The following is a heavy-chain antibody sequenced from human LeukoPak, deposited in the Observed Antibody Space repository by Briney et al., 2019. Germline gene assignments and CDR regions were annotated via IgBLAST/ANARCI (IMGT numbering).Heavy chain of an antibody. CDR2: INAGNGKT. CDR1: GYSFTNFA. J-gene: IGHJ4*02. D-gene: IGHD3-22*01. Sequence: ASVTVSCTASGYSFTNFAIHWVRQAPGQRLECMGWINAGNGKTKYSQKFQGRLTFTRDTSASTAYMYLSSLRSEDAAVYYGARDLGVVVVPTGEYFFDYWGQGTLVTVSS. V-gene: IGHV1-3*01. CDR3: ARDLGVVVVPTGEYFFDY.